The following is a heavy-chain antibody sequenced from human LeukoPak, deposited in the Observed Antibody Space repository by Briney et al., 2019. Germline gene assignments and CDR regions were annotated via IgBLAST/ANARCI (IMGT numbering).Heavy chain of an antibody. V-gene: IGHV4-34*01. D-gene: IGHD2-21*01. CDR1: GGSFSGYY. Sequence: PSETLSLTCAVYGGSFSGYYWSWIRPPPGKGLAWIGEIHYSGSTNYNPSLKSRVTISVDTSKNQFSLKLSSVTAADTAVYYCARGSSRIVVPRANAFDIWGQGTMVTVSS. J-gene: IGHJ3*02. CDR2: IHYSGST. CDR3: ARGSSRIVVPRANAFDI.